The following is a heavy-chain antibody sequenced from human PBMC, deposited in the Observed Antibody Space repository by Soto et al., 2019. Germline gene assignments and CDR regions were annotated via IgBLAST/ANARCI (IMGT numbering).Heavy chain of an antibody. Sequence: GGSLRLSCAASGLTFRNYGMHWVRQAPGKGLEWVAAISYDGTNKYYADSVKGRFTISRDNSKNSLFLQMNSLRAEDTAVYHCARGAFSTSSAGYLDYWGQGTLVTVSS. D-gene: IGHD2-2*01. CDR2: ISYDGTNK. V-gene: IGHV3-30*03. CDR1: GLTFRNYG. CDR3: ARGAFSTSSAGYLDY. J-gene: IGHJ4*02.